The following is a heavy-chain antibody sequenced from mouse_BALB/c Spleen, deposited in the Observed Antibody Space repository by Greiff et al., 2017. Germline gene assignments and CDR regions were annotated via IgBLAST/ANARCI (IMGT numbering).Heavy chain of an antibody. D-gene: IGHD2-14*01. Sequence: VQLQQSGPELVKPGASVKISCKASGYTFTDYNMHWVKQSHGKSLEWIGYIYPYNGGTGYNQKFKSKATLTVDNSSSTAYMELRSLTSEDSAVYYCARNYRYDVGAWFAYWGQGTLVTVSA. CDR2: IYPYNGGT. CDR1: GYTFTDYN. CDR3: ARNYRYDVGAWFAY. J-gene: IGHJ3*01. V-gene: IGHV1S29*02.